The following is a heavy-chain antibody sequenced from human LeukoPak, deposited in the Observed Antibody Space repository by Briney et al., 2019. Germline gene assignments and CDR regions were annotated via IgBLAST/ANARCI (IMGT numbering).Heavy chain of an antibody. J-gene: IGHJ6*02. CDR1: GFTFSSYW. Sequence: GGSLRLSCAASGFTFSSYWMNWARQAPGKGLEWVASINHNGNVNYYVDSVKGRFTISRDNAKNSLCLQMSNLRAEGTAVYFCARGGGLDVWGQGATVTVSS. CDR3: ARGGGLDV. D-gene: IGHD3-16*01. CDR2: INHNGNVN. V-gene: IGHV3-7*03.